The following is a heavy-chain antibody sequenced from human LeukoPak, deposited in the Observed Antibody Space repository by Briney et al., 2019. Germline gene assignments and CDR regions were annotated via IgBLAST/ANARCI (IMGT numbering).Heavy chain of an antibody. J-gene: IGHJ6*03. CDR2: IRYDGSNK. V-gene: IGHV3-30*02. CDR1: GFTFSSYG. Sequence: PGGSLRLSCAASGFTFSSYGMHWVRQAPGKGLEWVAFIRYDGSNKYYADSVKGRSTISRDNSKNTLYLQMNSLRAEDTAVYYCAKDVSYYDFWSGRNYYYYYYMDVWGKGTTVTVSS. CDR3: AKDVSYYDFWSGRNYYYYYYMDV. D-gene: IGHD3-3*01.